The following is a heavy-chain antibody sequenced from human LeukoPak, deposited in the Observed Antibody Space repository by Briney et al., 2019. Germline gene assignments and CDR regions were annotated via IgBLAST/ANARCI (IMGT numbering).Heavy chain of an antibody. CDR3: AQQAAAGQYYQH. D-gene: IGHD6-13*01. Sequence: GGSLRLSCAASGFTFSSYWMHWVRQAPGKGLVWVSRINTDGSSTSYADSVKGRFTISRDNAKNTLYLQMNSLRAEDTAVYYCAQQAAAGQYYQHWGQGTLVIVSS. J-gene: IGHJ1*01. CDR2: INTDGSST. CDR1: GFTFSSYW. V-gene: IGHV3-74*01.